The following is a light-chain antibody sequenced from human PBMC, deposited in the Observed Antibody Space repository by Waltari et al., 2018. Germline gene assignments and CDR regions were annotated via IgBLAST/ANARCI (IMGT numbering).Light chain of an antibody. CDR1: SSNIGSNA. V-gene: IGLV1-44*01. J-gene: IGLJ2*01. Sequence: QSVLSQPPSASGTPGQGVAISCSGSSSNIGSNALDWYQQFPGSAPKPLICTNNRRPSGVPGRFSGSKSGTSASLAISGLQSEDEAHYYCPTWDNSLNGPVFGGGTKLTVL. CDR2: TNN. CDR3: PTWDNSLNGPV.